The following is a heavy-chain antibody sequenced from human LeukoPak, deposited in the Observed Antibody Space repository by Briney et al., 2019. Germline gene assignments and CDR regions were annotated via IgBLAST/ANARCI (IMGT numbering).Heavy chain of an antibody. D-gene: IGHD1-26*01. V-gene: IGHV3-21*01. CDR1: GFTFSSSN. CDR3: AIVPYCDYGS. J-gene: IGHJ4*02. Sequence: GSSLRLSCEASGFTFSSSNMNWVRQAPGKGLEWVSSISTSGTYISYAASVRGRFTTSRDNAKNSLYLQMNSLRAEDTAMYYCAIVPYCDYGSWGQGTLVTVSS. CDR2: ISTSGTYI.